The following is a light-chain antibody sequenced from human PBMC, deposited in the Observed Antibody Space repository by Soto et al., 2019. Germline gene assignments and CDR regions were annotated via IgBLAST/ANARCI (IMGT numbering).Light chain of an antibody. V-gene: IGKV3-20*01. J-gene: IGKJ4*01. CDR1: QTVTSSS. Sequence: EIVLTQSPGTLSLSPGERATLSCRASQTVTSSSLAWYQQKPGQAPRLLIYDASSRATGIPDRFSGSGSGTDFTLTISRLDPEDFAVYYCQQYSSSPHTFGGGTKVEIK. CDR3: QQYSSSPHT. CDR2: DAS.